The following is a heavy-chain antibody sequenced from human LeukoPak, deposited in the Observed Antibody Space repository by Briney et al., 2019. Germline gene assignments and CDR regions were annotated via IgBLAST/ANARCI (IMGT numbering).Heavy chain of an antibody. CDR3: TRHGPQGGCSGGGCYSHPPFDY. CDR1: GFNFIGSS. J-gene: IGHJ4*02. V-gene: IGHV3-73*01. Sequence: QSGGSLRLSCTASGFNFIGSSVHWVRQASGKGLEWVCRIRSKANNYATAYAASVRGWFTVSRDDSNNTAYLQMNSLKTEDTAVYFCTRHGPQGGCSGGGCYSHPPFDYWGQGTLVTVSS. D-gene: IGHD2-21*01. CDR2: IRSKANNYAT.